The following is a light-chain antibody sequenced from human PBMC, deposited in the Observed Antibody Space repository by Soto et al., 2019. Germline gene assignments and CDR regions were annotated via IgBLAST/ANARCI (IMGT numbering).Light chain of an antibody. CDR1: QGISSN. J-gene: IGKJ5*01. Sequence: DIQLTQSPSFLSASVGDRVTITCRASQGISSNLAWYQQKPGKAPKLLIYAASTLQSGVPSRFSGSGSGTEFTLTISSLQPEDFATYYCQQSYSTLITFGQGTRLEIK. V-gene: IGKV1-9*01. CDR2: AAS. CDR3: QQSYSTLIT.